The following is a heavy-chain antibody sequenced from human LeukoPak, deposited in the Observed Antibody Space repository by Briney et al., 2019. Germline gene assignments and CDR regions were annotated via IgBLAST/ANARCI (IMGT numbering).Heavy chain of an antibody. CDR3: ITDIWELPTFDY. V-gene: IGHV3-15*01. D-gene: IGHD1-26*01. J-gene: IGHJ4*02. CDR1: GFIFSNAW. CDR2: IKSKTDGGTT. Sequence: GGSLRLSCAASGFIFSNAWMSWDRQAPGKGLEWVGRIKSKTDGGTTDYAAPVKGRFTISRDDSKNTLYLQMNSLKTEDTAVYYCITDIWELPTFDYWGQGTLVTVSS.